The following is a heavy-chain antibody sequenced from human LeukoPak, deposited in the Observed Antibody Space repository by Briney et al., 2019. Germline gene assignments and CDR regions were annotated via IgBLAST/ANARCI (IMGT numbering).Heavy chain of an antibody. CDR3: ARGTIVGAFL. Sequence: PSETLSLTCTVPGGSISSSYYYWGWIRQPPGKGLEWIGSIYYSGSTYYNPSLKSRVTISVDTSKNQFSLKLSSVTAADTAVYYCARGTIVGAFLWGQGTLVTVSS. D-gene: IGHD1-26*01. CDR1: GGSISSSYYY. CDR2: IYYSGST. J-gene: IGHJ4*02. V-gene: IGHV4-39*07.